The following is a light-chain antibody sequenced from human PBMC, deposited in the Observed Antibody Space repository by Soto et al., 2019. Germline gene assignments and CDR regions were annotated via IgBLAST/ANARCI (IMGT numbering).Light chain of an antibody. V-gene: IGKV3D-15*01. J-gene: IGKJ1*01. Sequence: EIVMTQSPATLSVSPGERATLSCRASQSVSSTLAWYQQKPGQAPRLIIYGAPTRATGIPARFSCSGSGTEFNLTISSLQSEDFAVYYCQQYNNWPPWTFGQGTKVEIK. CDR3: QQYNNWPPWT. CDR2: GAP. CDR1: QSVSST.